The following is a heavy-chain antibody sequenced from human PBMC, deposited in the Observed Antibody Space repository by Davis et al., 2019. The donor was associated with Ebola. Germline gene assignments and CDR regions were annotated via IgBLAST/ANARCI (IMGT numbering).Heavy chain of an antibody. Sequence: AASVKVSCKASGYIFTSYGISWVRQAPGQGPEWMGWISAYNGNTNFVQKFQGRVTMTTDASTRTAYMELRSLRSDDTAVYYCARGDDILTDYYKGFDYWGQGSLVTVSS. CDR1: GYIFTSYG. CDR2: ISAYNGNT. D-gene: IGHD3-9*01. J-gene: IGHJ4*02. V-gene: IGHV1-18*01. CDR3: ARGDDILTDYYKGFDY.